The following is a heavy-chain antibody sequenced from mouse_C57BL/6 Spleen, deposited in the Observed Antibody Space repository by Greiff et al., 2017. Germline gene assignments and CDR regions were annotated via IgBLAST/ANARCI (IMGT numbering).Heavy chain of an antibody. V-gene: IGHV1-42*01. D-gene: IGHD2-3*01. J-gene: IGHJ1*03. CDR3: ASDDGYFWYFDV. CDR2: INPSTGGT. Sequence: VQLQQSGPELVKPGASVKISCKASGYSFTGYYMNWVKQSPEKSLEWIGEINPSTGGTTYNQKFKAKATLTVDKSSSTAYMQLKSLTSEDSAVYYCASDDGYFWYFDVWGTGTTVTVSS. CDR1: GYSFTGYY.